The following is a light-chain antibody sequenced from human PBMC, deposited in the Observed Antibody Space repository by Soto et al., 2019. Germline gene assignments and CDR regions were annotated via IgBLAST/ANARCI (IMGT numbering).Light chain of an antibody. CDR2: GAS. CDR3: QQYGSSPIA. Sequence: EIVLTQSPGTLSLSPGERATLSCRASQGVASRYLAWYQQKPGQAPRLLIYGASTRATGIPDRFSGSGFGTDFTLTISRLEPEDFAVYYCQQYGSSPIAFGQGTRLEIK. V-gene: IGKV3-20*01. J-gene: IGKJ5*01. CDR1: QGVASRY.